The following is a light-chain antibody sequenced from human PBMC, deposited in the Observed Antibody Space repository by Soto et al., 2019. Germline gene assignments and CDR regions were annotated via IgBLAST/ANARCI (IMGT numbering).Light chain of an antibody. V-gene: IGLV1-40*01. CDR2: DNT. CDR3: QSYDSSLSGSVV. J-gene: IGLJ2*01. CDR1: SSNIGAGYD. Sequence: QSVLTQPPSVSGAPGQRITISCTGSSSNIGAGYDVHWYQQLPGTAPKLLISDNTDQPSGVPDRFSGSKSGTSASLAITGLLAEDEADYYCQSYDSSLSGSVVFGGGTKLTVL.